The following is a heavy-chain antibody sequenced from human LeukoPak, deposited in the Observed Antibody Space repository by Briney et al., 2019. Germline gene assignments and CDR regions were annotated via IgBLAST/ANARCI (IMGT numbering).Heavy chain of an antibody. Sequence: PGRSLRLSCAASGFTFSSYGMHWVRQAPGKGLEWVAVIWYDGSNKYYADSVKGRFTISRDNSKNTLYLQMHSLRAEDTAVYYCAARPGEVAVPYDYWGQGTLVTVSS. CDR3: AARPGEVAVPYDY. V-gene: IGHV3-33*01. CDR2: IWYDGSNK. CDR1: GFTFSSYG. D-gene: IGHD2-15*01. J-gene: IGHJ4*02.